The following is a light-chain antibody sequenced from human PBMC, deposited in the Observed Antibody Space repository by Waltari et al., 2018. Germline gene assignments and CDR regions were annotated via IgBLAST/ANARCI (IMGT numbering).Light chain of an antibody. CDR1: SNDIGIYNY. CDR3: CSYTGRYTWV. J-gene: IGLJ3*02. Sequence: QSALTQPRSVSGSPGQSVTISCTGTSNDIGIYNYVSWYQQHPGKAPKLMIYDVNKGPSGVHRFSGSKSDNTASLTISGLQAEDEADYYCCSYTGRYTWVFGGGTKLTVL. V-gene: IGLV2-11*01. CDR2: DVN.